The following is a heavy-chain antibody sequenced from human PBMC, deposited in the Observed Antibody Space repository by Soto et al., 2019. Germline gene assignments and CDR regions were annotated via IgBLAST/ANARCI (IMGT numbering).Heavy chain of an antibody. V-gene: IGHV3-23*01. D-gene: IGHD6-13*01. CDR2: ISGTGGST. CDR3: ADSGTPLDY. CDR1: GFTFSSYA. J-gene: IGHJ4*02. Sequence: EVQLLESGGGLVQPGGSLRLSCAASGFTFSSYAMSWVRQAPGKGLEWVSAISGTGGSTYYADSVKGRFTISRNNSRNTLSLQTYSLSPEETGIDACADSGTPLDYWGQGTLVTVSS.